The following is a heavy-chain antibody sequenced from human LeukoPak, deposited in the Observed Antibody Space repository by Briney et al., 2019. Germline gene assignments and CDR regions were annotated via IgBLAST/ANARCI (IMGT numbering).Heavy chain of an antibody. D-gene: IGHD3-3*01. Sequence: GGSLRLSCAASGFTFSSYAMSWVRQAPGKGLEWVSAISGSGGSTYYADSVKGRFTISRDHSKHTLYLQMNSLRAEDRAVYYCAKDRDPWSGYFDAFDIWGQGTMVTVSS. CDR3: AKDRDPWSGYFDAFDI. CDR2: ISGSGGST. J-gene: IGHJ3*02. V-gene: IGHV3-23*01. CDR1: GFTFSSYA.